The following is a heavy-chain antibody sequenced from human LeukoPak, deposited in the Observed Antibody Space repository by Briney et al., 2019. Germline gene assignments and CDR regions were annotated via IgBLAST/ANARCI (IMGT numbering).Heavy chain of an antibody. CDR2: IYENGGTT. J-gene: IGHJ4*02. V-gene: IGHV3-23*01. D-gene: IGHD6-19*01. Sequence: PGGSLRLSCVGSGFTFRSHAMSWVRQAPEKGLEFVSGIYENGGTTYYADSVKGRFSISRDNSKNTLYLQMDSLRGEDMAVYYCARDRSSSGWVDYWGQGTLVTVSS. CDR3: ARDRSSSGWVDY. CDR1: GFTFRSHA.